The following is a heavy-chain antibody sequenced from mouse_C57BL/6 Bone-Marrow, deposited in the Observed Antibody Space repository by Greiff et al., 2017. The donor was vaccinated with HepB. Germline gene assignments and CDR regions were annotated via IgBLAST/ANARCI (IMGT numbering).Heavy chain of an antibody. CDR1: GYSITSGYY. J-gene: IGHJ3*01. V-gene: IGHV3-6*01. CDR2: ISYDGSN. D-gene: IGHD2-1*01. CDR3: ARRENGNSGAY. Sequence: EVKLVESGPGLVKPSQSLSLTCSVTGYSITSGYYWNWIRQFPGNKLEWMGYISYDGSNNYNPSLKNRISITRDTSKNQFFLKLNSVTTEDTATYYCARRENGNSGAYWGQGTLVTVSA.